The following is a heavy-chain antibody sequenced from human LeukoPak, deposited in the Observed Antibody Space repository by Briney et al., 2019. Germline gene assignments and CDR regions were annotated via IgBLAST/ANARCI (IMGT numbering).Heavy chain of an antibody. CDR1: GFTFSSYS. CDR2: ISSSSSYI. V-gene: IGHV3-21*01. CDR3: ARDGEGYQVRYYFDY. D-gene: IGHD2-2*01. Sequence: GGSLRLSRAASGFTFSSYSMNWVRQAPGKGLEWVSSISSSSSYIYYADSVKGRFTISRDNAKNSLYLQMNSLRAEDTAVYYCARDGEGYQVRYYFDYWGQGTLVTVSS. J-gene: IGHJ4*02.